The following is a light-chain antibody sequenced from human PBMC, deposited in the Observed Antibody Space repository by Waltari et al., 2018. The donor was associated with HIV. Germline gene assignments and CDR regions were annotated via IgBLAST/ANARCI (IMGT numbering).Light chain of an antibody. J-gene: IGLJ3*02. Sequence: QSVLPQPPSASGTPGQRVTISCSGSSANIGNTVSWYQQLPGTAPKLLVYGDNQRPSGVPDRFSGSRSGTSASLDVSGLRSEDEANYFCAAWDDILSGWVFGGGTKLTVL. CDR3: AAWDDILSGWV. V-gene: IGLV1-47*01. CDR1: SANIGNT. CDR2: GDN.